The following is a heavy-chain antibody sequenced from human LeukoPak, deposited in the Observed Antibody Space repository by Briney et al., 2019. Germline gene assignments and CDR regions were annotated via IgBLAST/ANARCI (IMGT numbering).Heavy chain of an antibody. J-gene: IGHJ4*02. CDR3: ARDSGDGGYFDY. V-gene: IGHV4-59*01. Sequence: SETLSLTCTVSGGSISSYYWSWIRQPPGKGLEWIGYIYYSGSTNYNPSLKSRVTISVDTSKNQFSLKLSSVTAADTAVYYCARDSGDGGYFDYWGQGTLVTVSS. D-gene: IGHD2-21*01. CDR2: IYYSGST. CDR1: GGSISSYY.